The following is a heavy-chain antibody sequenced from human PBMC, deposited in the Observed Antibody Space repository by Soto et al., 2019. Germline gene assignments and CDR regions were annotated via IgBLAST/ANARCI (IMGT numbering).Heavy chain of an antibody. D-gene: IGHD6-19*01. CDR2: INAGNGNT. J-gene: IGHJ5*02. CDR3: ATNTFGISSTKGIAVAGLGDWFDP. V-gene: IGHV1-3*01. Sequence: ASVKVSCKASGYTFTSYAMHWVRQAPGQRLEWMGWINAGNGNTKYSQKFQGRVTITRDTSASTAYMELSSLRSEDTAVYYCATNTFGISSTKGIAVAGLGDWFDPWGQGTLVTVSS. CDR1: GYTFTSYA.